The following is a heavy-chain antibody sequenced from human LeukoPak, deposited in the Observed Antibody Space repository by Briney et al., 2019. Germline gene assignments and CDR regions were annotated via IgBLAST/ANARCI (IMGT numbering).Heavy chain of an antibody. CDR2: ILPDGRDT. Sequence: ASVTVSCKASGYTFAAHHIHWVRQAPGQGLEWMGWILPDGRDTKYSQKFQDRMTLTTDTSTNTAYMELSRLIPDDTAVYYCSGRYGPGPVWGQGTLFSASP. J-gene: IGHJ4*02. V-gene: IGHV1-2*02. D-gene: IGHD3-10*01. CDR1: GYTFAAHH. CDR3: SGRYGPGPV.